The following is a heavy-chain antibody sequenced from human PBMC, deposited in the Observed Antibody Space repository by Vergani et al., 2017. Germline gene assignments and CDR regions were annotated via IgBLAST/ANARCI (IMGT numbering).Heavy chain of an antibody. J-gene: IGHJ6*02. CDR1: GFTFSSYE. CDR2: ISSSGSTI. D-gene: IGHD3-22*01. Sequence: EVQLVESGGGLVQPGGSLRLSCAASGFTFSSYEMNWVRQAPGKGLEWVSYISSSGSTIYYADSVKGRFTISSDNAKNSLYMQMNSLRAEDTAVYYCAREVGDRSGYYYDVGYYGMDVWGQGTTVTVSS. V-gene: IGHV3-48*03. CDR3: AREVGDRSGYYYDVGYYGMDV.